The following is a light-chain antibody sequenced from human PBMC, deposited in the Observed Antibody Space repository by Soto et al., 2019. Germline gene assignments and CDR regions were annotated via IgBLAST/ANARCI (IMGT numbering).Light chain of an antibody. Sequence: EIVLTQSPGTLSLSPGERATLPCRASQSVKRSYLAWYQHKPGQAPRLLIYGTSSRATGIPDRFSGSGSGTDFTLTISRLEPEDFAVYDCQQYGSSITFGQGTRLEIK. J-gene: IGKJ5*01. CDR1: QSVKRSY. V-gene: IGKV3-20*01. CDR2: GTS. CDR3: QQYGSSIT.